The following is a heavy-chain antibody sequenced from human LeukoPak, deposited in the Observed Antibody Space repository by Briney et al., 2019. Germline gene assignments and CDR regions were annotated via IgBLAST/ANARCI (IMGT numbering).Heavy chain of an antibody. V-gene: IGHV3-30*02. CDR3: AKGAYDSTGYYSDY. CDR1: GFTFSSYG. Sequence: GGSLRLSCAASGFTFSSYGMHWVRQAPGKGLEWVAFIRYDGSYKYYADSVKGRFSISRDNSKNTLYLQMNSLRAEDTAVYYCAKGAYDSTGYYSDYWGQGTLVTVSS. CDR2: IRYDGSYK. J-gene: IGHJ4*02. D-gene: IGHD3-22*01.